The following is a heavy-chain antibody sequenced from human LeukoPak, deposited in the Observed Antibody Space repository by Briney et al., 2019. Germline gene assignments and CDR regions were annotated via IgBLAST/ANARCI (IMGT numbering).Heavy chain of an antibody. D-gene: IGHD2-2*01. Sequence: GASVKVSCKASGYTFTSYYMHWVRQAPGQGLEWMGIINPSGGSTSYAQKFQGRVTMTRDTSTSTVYMELSSLRSEDTAVYYCARGGIVVVPEPCYGMDVWGQETTVTVSS. CDR1: GYTFTSYY. CDR2: INPSGGST. CDR3: ARGGIVVVPEPCYGMDV. V-gene: IGHV1-46*01. J-gene: IGHJ6*02.